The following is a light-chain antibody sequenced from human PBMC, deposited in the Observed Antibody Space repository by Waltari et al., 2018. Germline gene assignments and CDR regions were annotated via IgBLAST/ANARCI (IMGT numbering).Light chain of an antibody. Sequence: EILMTQSPGTLSVSPGETATLSCRASQSLSRNLAWYQRKPGQAPRLLIYAASTRATGIPGRFSGSGSGTEVTLTISSLQSEDFAVYYCQQYSDWPPLTFGGGTKVEIK. CDR2: AAS. V-gene: IGKV3-15*01. J-gene: IGKJ4*01. CDR1: QSLSRN. CDR3: QQYSDWPPLT.